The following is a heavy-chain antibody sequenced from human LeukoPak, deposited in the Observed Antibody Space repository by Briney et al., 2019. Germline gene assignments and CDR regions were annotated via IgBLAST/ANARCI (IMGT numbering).Heavy chain of an antibody. CDR1: GYSISNGYS. Sequence: SETLSLTCTVSGYSISNGYSWGWIRRPPGKGLEWIGNIYHSGSTYYNPSLKSRVTISVDTSKSQFSLKLSSVTAADTAVYYCARELLSGDPSIGNWGQGTLVTVPS. D-gene: IGHD7-27*01. J-gene: IGHJ4*02. CDR2: IYHSGST. CDR3: ARELLSGDPSIGN. V-gene: IGHV4-38-2*02.